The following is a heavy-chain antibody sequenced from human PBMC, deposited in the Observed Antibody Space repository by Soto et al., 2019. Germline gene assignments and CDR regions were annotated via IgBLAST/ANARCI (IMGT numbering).Heavy chain of an antibody. J-gene: IGHJ4*02. D-gene: IGHD1-1*01. Sequence: GGSLRLSCSASGFTFSNYAMHWVRQAPGKGLEWVALTSYDGNNEYYTDSVKGRFTISRDNSKNTLFLQMNSPRPEDTAVYYCAKDKGVFNWATSYFDYWGQGALVTVSS. CDR3: AKDKGVFNWATSYFDY. CDR2: TSYDGNNE. CDR1: GFTFSNYA. V-gene: IGHV3-30*18.